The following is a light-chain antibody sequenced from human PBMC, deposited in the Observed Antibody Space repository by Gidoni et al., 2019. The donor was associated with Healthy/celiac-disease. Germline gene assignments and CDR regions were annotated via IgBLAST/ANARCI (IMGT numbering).Light chain of an antibody. CDR1: QSISSW. Sequence: DFHMTQSASSLSASVGDRVTITCPASQSISSWLAWYQQKPGKAPKLLNYDATSLESGVPSRYSGRGAGTEITITSSRLQADDFATYCCQQYNRYSYTFGQGTKLEIK. J-gene: IGKJ2*01. CDR3: QQYNRYSYT. CDR2: DAT. V-gene: IGKV1-5*01.